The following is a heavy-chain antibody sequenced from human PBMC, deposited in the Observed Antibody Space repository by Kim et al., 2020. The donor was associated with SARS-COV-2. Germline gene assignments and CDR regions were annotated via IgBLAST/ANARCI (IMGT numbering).Heavy chain of an antibody. J-gene: IGHJ6*01. CDR3: ARDGAGGCTIFGVVIQDYYYCGMVV. Sequence: GGSLRLSCAASGFTFSSYSMNWVRQAPGKGLEWVSSISSSSSYIYYADSVKGRFTISRDNAKNSLYLQMNSLRAEDTAVYYCARDGAGGCTIFGVVIQDYYYCGMVVWGQAPALTVST. CDR2: ISSSSSYI. V-gene: IGHV3-21*01. D-gene: IGHD3-3*01. CDR1: GFTFSSYS.